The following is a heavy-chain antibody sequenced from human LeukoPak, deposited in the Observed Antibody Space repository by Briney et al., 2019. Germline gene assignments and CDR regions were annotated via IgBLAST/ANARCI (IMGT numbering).Heavy chain of an antibody. CDR2: ISYDGSNK. D-gene: IGHD3-3*01. V-gene: IGHV3-30*03. Sequence: GGSLRLSCAASGFTFSSYGMHWVRQAPGKGLEWVAVISYDGSNKYYADSVKGRFTISRDNSKNTLYLQMNSLRAEDTAVYYCARGSRFLEWLLSDHFDYWGQGTLVTVSS. CDR1: GFTFSSYG. CDR3: ARGSRFLEWLLSDHFDY. J-gene: IGHJ4*02.